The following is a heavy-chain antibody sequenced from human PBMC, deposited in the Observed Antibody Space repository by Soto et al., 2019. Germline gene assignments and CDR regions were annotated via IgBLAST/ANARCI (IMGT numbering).Heavy chain of an antibody. D-gene: IGHD3-3*01. CDR2: IYSGGST. CDR1: GFTVSSNY. Sequence: GSLRLSCAASGFTVSSNYMSWVRQAPGKGLEWVSVIYSGGSTYYADSVKGRFTISRDNSKNTLYLQMNSLRAEDTAVYYCARDLSFWSGYSAFDIWGQGTMVTVSS. J-gene: IGHJ3*02. V-gene: IGHV3-53*01. CDR3: ARDLSFWSGYSAFDI.